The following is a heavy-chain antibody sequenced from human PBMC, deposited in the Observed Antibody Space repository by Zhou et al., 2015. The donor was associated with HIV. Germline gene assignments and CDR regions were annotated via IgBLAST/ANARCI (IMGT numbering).Heavy chain of an antibody. D-gene: IGHD5/OR15-5a*01. J-gene: IGHJ3*01. CDR2: IIPLFETP. CDR1: GDTFSSYS. Sequence: QVQLLQSGAEVKKPDSSVRVSCKGSGDTFSSYSISWVRQAPGQGLEWMGRIIPLFETPEYAQKFQGRVTISADDSTSTVYMELNSLDSDDTALYYCVRSEGSVFYAFDFWGPGTSVAVS. CDR3: VRSEGSVFYAFDF. V-gene: IGHV1-69*01.